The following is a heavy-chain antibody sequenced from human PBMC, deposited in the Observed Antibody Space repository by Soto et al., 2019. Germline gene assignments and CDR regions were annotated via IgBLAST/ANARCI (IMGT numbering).Heavy chain of an antibody. Sequence: QVQLQESGPGLVKPAETLSLSCTVSGGSISGYYWGWIRQPPGKGLEWIGYIYESGSTNYNPSLNRRVTISGDTSKNQFSLKLSSVTAADKAVYFCARLGPGIRVADMDIWGKGTTVNVSS. V-gene: IGHV4-59*01. D-gene: IGHD2-15*01. CDR3: ARLGPGIRVADMDI. CDR1: GGSISGYY. J-gene: IGHJ6*03. CDR2: IYESGST.